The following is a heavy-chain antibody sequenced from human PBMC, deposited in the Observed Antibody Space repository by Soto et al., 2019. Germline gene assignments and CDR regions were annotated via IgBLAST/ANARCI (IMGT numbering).Heavy chain of an antibody. CDR2: IYYSGST. Sequence: SETVSVTCTVSGGSISSGGYYWSWIRQHPGKGLEWIGYIYYSGSTYYNPSLKSRVTISVDTSKNQFSLKLSSVTAADTAVYYCARTVLNWFDPWGQGTLVTVSS. J-gene: IGHJ5*02. CDR1: GGSISSGGYY. V-gene: IGHV4-31*03. D-gene: IGHD3-10*01. CDR3: ARTVLNWFDP.